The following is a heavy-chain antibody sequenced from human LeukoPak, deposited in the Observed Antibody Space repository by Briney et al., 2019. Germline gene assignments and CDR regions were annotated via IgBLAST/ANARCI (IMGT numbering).Heavy chain of an antibody. Sequence: GASVKVSCKASGYTFTGYYMHWVRQAPGQGLEWMGWINPNSGGTNYAQKFQGRVTMTRDTSISTAYMELSRLRSDDTAVYYCASNQMDLVVVVAADRIGAFDIWGQGTMVTVSS. CDR2: INPNSGGT. D-gene: IGHD2-15*01. J-gene: IGHJ3*02. V-gene: IGHV1-2*02. CDR3: ASNQMDLVVVVAADRIGAFDI. CDR1: GYTFTGYY.